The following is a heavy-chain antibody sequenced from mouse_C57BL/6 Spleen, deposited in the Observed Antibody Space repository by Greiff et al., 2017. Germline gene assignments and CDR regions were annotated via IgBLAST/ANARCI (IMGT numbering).Heavy chain of an antibody. J-gene: IGHJ2*01. D-gene: IGHD2-1*01. CDR3: TRERDGNYYYFDY. CDR2: IDPETGGT. V-gene: IGHV1-15*01. CDR1: GYTFTDYE. Sequence: VQLQQSGAELVRPGASVTLSCKASGYTFTDYEMHWVKQTSVHGLEWIGAIDPETGGTAYNQKFKGKAILTADKSSSTAYMELRSLTSEDSAVYYCTRERDGNYYYFDYWGQGTTLTVSS.